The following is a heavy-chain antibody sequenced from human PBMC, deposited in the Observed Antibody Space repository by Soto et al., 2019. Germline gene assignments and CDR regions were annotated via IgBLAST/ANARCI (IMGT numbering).Heavy chain of an antibody. J-gene: IGHJ5*02. CDR3: VKDSAKYNAAYGFET. V-gene: IGHV3-23*04. D-gene: IGHD1-20*01. CDR2: LGGSGSGGAI. Sequence: EVQLVESGGGFVQPGASLRLSCVGSGYSFSIFSMSWVRQAPGKGLEWVSALGGSGSGGAIYYADSVKGRFTISRDNSKNTLYLQMSSLRDEDTAMYFCVKDSAKYNAAYGFETWGQGTLVTVSS. CDR1: GYSFSIFS.